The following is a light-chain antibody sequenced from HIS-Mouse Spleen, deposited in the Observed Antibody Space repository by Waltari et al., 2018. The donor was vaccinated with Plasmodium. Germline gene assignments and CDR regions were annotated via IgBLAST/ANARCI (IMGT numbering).Light chain of an antibody. V-gene: IGLV2-8*01. CDR2: EVS. CDR3: SSYAGSNNLV. CDR1: SSDVGGYNY. Sequence: QSALTQPPSASGSPGQSVTIPCTGTSSDVGGYNYVSWYQQHPGKAPNLMIYEVSKRPAGCPARFSGSKSGKTASLTVSGLQAEDEADYYCSSYAGSNNLVFGGGTKLTVL. J-gene: IGLJ2*01.